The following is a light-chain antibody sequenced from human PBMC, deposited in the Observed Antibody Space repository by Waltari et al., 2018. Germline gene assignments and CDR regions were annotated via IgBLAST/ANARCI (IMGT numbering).Light chain of an antibody. V-gene: IGKV3-11*01. Sequence: EIVLTQSPATLSLSPGERATLSCRASQSVSSYLAWYQQKPGQAPRLLIYDASNRATGIPARFSGSGSGTDFTLTISSLEPEDFAVYYCQQRSNGGYFFGQGTRLEIK. CDR2: DAS. J-gene: IGKJ5*01. CDR1: QSVSSY. CDR3: QQRSNGGYF.